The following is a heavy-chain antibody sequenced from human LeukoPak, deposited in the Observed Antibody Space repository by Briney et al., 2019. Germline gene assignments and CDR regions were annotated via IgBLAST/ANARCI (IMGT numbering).Heavy chain of an antibody. D-gene: IGHD3-22*01. CDR3: ARDEDRAAYYYDSSGYYYGY. Sequence: KSSETLSLTCAVYGGSFSGYYWSWIRQPPGKGLEWIGEINHSGSTNYNPSLKSRVTISVDKSKNQFSLKLNSVTAADTAVYYCARDEDRAAYYYDSSGYYYGYWGQGTLVTVSS. CDR1: GGSFSGYY. V-gene: IGHV4-34*01. CDR2: INHSGST. J-gene: IGHJ4*02.